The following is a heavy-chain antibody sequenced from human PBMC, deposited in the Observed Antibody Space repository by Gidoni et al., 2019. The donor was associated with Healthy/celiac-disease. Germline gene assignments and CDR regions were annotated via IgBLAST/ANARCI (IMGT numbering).Heavy chain of an antibody. CDR3: ARDPGYCSGGSCYELNWYFDL. Sequence: QVQLQESGPGLAEPSQTLSLSCTVPGGSISSGGYYWSWIRQHPGKGLEWIGYIYYSGSTYYNPSLKRRVTISVDTSKNQFSLKLSAVTAADTAVYYCARDPGYCSGGSCYELNWYFDLWGRGTLVTVSS. J-gene: IGHJ2*01. CDR2: IYYSGST. CDR1: GGSISSGGYY. D-gene: IGHD2-15*01. V-gene: IGHV4-31*03.